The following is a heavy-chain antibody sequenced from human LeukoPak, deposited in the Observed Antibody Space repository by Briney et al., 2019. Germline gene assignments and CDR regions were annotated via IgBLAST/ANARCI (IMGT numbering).Heavy chain of an antibody. CDR1: GGSISSGDYY. CDR2: IYYSGST. V-gene: IGHV4-30-4*08. CDR3: AREGYYDILTGYFYYFDY. Sequence: PSETLSLTCTVSGGSISSGDYYWSWLRQPPGKGLEWIGYIYYSGSTYYNPSLKSRVTISVDTSKIQFSLKLSSVTAADTAVYYCAREGYYDILTGYFYYFDYWGQGTLVTVSS. D-gene: IGHD3-9*01. J-gene: IGHJ4*02.